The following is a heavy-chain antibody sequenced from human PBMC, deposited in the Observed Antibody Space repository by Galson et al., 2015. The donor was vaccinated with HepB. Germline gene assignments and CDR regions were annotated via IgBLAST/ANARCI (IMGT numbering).Heavy chain of an antibody. V-gene: IGHV3-48*04. CDR1: GFTFSSYS. CDR3: VVAAQGRYYYYGMDV. J-gene: IGHJ6*02. Sequence: SLRLSCAASGFTFSSYSMNWVRQAPGKGLEWVSYISSSSSTIYYADSVKGQFTISRDNAKNSLYLQMNSLRAEDTAEYYCVVAAQGRYYYYGMDVWGQGTTVTVSS. CDR2: ISSSSSTI. D-gene: IGHD2-15*01.